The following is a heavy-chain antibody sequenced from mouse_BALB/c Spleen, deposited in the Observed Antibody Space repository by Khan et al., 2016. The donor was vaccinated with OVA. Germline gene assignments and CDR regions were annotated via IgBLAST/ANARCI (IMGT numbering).Heavy chain of an antibody. CDR1: GYAFNNYM. J-gene: IGHJ3*01. CDR3: ARWGYGSLAY. D-gene: IGHD1-1*02. CDR2: INPGSGDT. Sequence: QVQLQQSGAELVRPGTSVKVSCKASGYAFNNYMIEWVKQRPGQGLEWIGVINPGSGDTKYNEKIKGKATLTADKSSNTAYMQLSSLTSDDSAVYFYARWGYGSLAYWGQGTLVTVSA. V-gene: IGHV1-54*01.